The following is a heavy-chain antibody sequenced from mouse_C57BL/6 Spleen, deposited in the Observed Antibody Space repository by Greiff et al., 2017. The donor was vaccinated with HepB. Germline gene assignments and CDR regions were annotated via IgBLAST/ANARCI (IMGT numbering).Heavy chain of an antibody. V-gene: IGHV5-16*01. CDR2: INYDGSST. Sequence: EVKLVESEGGLVQPGSSMKLSCTASGFTFSDYYMAWVRQVPEKGLEWVANINYDGSSTYYLDSLKSRFIISRDNAKNILYLQMSSLKSEDTATYYCAREDWDDYAMDYWGQGTSVTVSS. CDR3: AREDWDDYAMDY. CDR1: GFTFSDYY. D-gene: IGHD4-1*01. J-gene: IGHJ4*01.